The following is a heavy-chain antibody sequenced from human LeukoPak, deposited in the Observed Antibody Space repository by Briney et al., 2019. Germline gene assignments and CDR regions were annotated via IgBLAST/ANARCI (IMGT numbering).Heavy chain of an antibody. CDR1: GFTFSSYT. Sequence: GGSLRLSCAASGFTFSSYTMNWVRQAPGXGLEWVSCISISSTYMLYADSAKGRFPISRDNAKNSLYLQMNSLRAEDTAVYYCARDISDDYWGQGTLVTVSS. D-gene: IGHD1-26*01. CDR3: ARDISDDY. V-gene: IGHV3-21*01. J-gene: IGHJ4*02. CDR2: ISISSTYM.